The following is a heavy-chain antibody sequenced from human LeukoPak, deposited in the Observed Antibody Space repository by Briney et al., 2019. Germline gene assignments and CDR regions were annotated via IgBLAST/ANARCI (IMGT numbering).Heavy chain of an antibody. V-gene: IGHV1-2*02. CDR2: INPNSGGT. J-gene: IGHJ6*03. CDR3: ARGDFYYYYMDV. Sequence: ASVKVSCKASGYRFTGYYIHWVRQAAGQGLEWMGSINPNSGGTNYAQNLQGRVTMTRDTSISTGYMELSRLRSDDTAVYYCARGDFYYYYMDVWGKGTTVTVSS. CDR1: GYRFTGYY.